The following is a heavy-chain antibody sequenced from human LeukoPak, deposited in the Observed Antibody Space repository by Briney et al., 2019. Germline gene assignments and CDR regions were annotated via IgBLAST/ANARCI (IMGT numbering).Heavy chain of an antibody. J-gene: IGHJ3*02. CDR1: GGSISSYY. D-gene: IGHD6-13*01. CDR2: IYTSGST. CDR3: ARDQEQQLVHAFDI. V-gene: IGHV4-4*07. Sequence: SETLSLTCAVSGGSISSYYWSWIRQPAGKGLEWIGRIYTSGSTNYNPSLKSRVTMSVDTSKNQFSLKLSSVTAADTAVYYCARDQEQQLVHAFDIWGQGTMVTVSS.